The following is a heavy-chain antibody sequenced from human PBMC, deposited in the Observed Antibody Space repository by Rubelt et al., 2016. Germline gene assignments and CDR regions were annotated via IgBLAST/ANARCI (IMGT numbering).Heavy chain of an antibody. CDR1: GYNFAKSW. CDR2: IYPGDSDT. Sequence: EVQLVQSGAEVKKPGESLKISCQGSGYNFAKSWIGWVRQMSGKGLEWMGIIYPGDSDTRYNPSFRGQVTMSADKSISTAYLQWSSLKASDTAMYYCARLPQNTYYFDYWGQGALVMVSS. V-gene: IGHV5-51*03. J-gene: IGHJ4*02. CDR3: ARLPQNTYYFDY.